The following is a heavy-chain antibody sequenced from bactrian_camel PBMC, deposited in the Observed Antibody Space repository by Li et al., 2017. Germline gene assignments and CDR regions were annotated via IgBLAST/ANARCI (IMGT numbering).Heavy chain of an antibody. D-gene: IGHD1*01. Sequence: QLVESGGALVQPGGSLRLSCAASGLSFSCYYMNWVRQAPGKERELVSFINRDGTTSYADSVKGRFTISQDNAKNTLYLQMNSLKPEDTGVYYCVRWASAGPGWGQGTQVTVS. V-gene: IGHV3S26*01. CDR1: GLSFSCYY. CDR2: INRDGTT. CDR3: VRWASAGPG. J-gene: IGHJ4*01.